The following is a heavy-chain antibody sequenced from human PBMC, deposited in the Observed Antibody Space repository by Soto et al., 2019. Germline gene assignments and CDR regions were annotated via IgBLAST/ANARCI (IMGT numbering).Heavy chain of an antibody. CDR2: ISAYHGNT. CDR1: GYTFTSYG. Sequence: QVQLVQSGAEVKKPGASVKVSCKASGYTFTSYGISWVRQAPGQGLEWMGWISAYHGNTNYAQKLQGRVTMNTDTSTTTDYMELRSLRSDDTAVYYCAIGPMVVGGPIWYFERWGRGTLVTVSS. D-gene: IGHD3-22*01. J-gene: IGHJ2*01. CDR3: AIGPMVVGGPIWYFER. V-gene: IGHV1-18*01.